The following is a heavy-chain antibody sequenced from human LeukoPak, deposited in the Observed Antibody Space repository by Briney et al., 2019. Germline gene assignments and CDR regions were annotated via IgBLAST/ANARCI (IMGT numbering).Heavy chain of an antibody. CDR1: GFTFSTYS. J-gene: IGHJ2*01. CDR3: AKDSAVTRDRSHWYFDL. Sequence: GGSLRLSCAASGFTFSTYSMNWVRQAPGKRLEWVSYISSSSSTIYYADSVKGRFTISRDNSKNTLYLQMNSLRDEDTAVYYCAKDSAVTRDRSHWYFDLWGRGTLVPVSS. CDR2: ISSSSSTI. D-gene: IGHD4-17*01. V-gene: IGHV3-48*02.